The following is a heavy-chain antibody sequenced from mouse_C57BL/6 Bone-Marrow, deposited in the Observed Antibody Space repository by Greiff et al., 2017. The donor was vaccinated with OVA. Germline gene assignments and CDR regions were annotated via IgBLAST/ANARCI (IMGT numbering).Heavy chain of an antibody. CDR2: IDPSDSYT. D-gene: IGHD1-1*01. V-gene: IGHV1-69*01. CDR3: ARESDYYGRDYYAMDY. CDR1: VYTFTSYW. Sequence: QVQLKESGAELVMPGASVKLSCKASVYTFTSYWMHWVKQRPGQGLEWIGEIDPSDSYTNYNQKFKGKSTLTVDKSSSTAYMQLSSLTSEDSAVYYCARESDYYGRDYYAMDYWGQGTSVTVSS. J-gene: IGHJ4*01.